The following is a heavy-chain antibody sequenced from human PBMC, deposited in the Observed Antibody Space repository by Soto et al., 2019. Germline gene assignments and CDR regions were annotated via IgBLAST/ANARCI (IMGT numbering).Heavy chain of an antibody. D-gene: IGHD5-18*01. J-gene: IGHJ4*02. V-gene: IGHV3-30-3*01. Sequence: GGSRRLSCXASGFTFSSYAMHWVRQAPGKGLEWVAVISYDGSNKYYADSVKGRFTISRDNSKNTLYLQMNSLRAEDTAVYYCARAVQLWLSLDYWGQGTLVTVSS. CDR1: GFTFSSYA. CDR2: ISYDGSNK. CDR3: ARAVQLWLSLDY.